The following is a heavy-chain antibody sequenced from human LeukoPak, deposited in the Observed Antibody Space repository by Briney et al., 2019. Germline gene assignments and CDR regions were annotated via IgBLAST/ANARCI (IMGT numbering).Heavy chain of an antibody. CDR2: IYYSGST. V-gene: IGHV4-39*01. CDR1: GGSISSSSYY. D-gene: IGHD2-2*01. CDR3: ARHDVLDVVVPAAYPYYFDY. Sequence: PSETLSLTCTVSGGSISSSSYYWGWIRQPPGKGLEWIGSIYYSGSTYYNPSLKSRVTISVDTSKNQFSLKLSSVTAADTAVYYCARHDVLDVVVPAAYPYYFDYWGQGTLVTVSS. J-gene: IGHJ4*02.